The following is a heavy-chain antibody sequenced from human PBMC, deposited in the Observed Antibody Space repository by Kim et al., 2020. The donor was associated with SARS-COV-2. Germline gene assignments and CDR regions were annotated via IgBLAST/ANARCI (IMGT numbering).Heavy chain of an antibody. CDR3: ANTRIAVAGTWADY. CDR1: GFTFSSYS. V-gene: IGHV3-21*01. D-gene: IGHD6-19*01. J-gene: IGHJ4*02. Sequence: GGSLRLSCAASGFTFSSYSMNWVRQAPGKGLEWVSSISSSSSYIYYADSVKGRFTISRDNAKNSLYLQMNSLRAEDTAVYYCANTRIAVAGTWADYWGQGTLVTVSS. CDR2: ISSSSSYI.